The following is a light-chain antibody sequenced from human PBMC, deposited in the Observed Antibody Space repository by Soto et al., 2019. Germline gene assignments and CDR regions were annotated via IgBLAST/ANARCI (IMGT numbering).Light chain of an antibody. CDR2: DAS. CDR3: QQYGSSPLT. J-gene: IGKJ4*01. CDR1: QSVRSNY. Sequence: EIVLTQSPGTLSLSPGERATLXXXASQSVRSNYLAWYQQKPGQAPRFLIYDASSRATGIPDRFSGSGSGTDFTLTISRLEPEDFAVYYCQQYGSSPLTFGGGTKVEIK. V-gene: IGKV3-20*01.